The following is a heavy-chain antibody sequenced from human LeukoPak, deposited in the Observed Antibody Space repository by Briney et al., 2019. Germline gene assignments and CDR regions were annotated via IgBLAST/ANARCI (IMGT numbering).Heavy chain of an antibody. CDR1: GGSISSSNYY. V-gene: IGHV4-39*07. CDR2: MYYSGNT. CDR3: ARWGIAAAGTNYYYMDV. D-gene: IGHD6-13*01. Sequence: SETLSLICTVSGGSISSSNYYWGWIRQPPGKGLEWIGSMYYSGNTYYNPSLKSRVTISVDTSKNQFSLKLSSVTAADTAVYYCARWGIAAAGTNYYYMDVWGKGTTVTVSS. J-gene: IGHJ6*03.